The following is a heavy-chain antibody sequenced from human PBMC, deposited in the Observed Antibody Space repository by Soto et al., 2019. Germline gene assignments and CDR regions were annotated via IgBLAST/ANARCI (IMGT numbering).Heavy chain of an antibody. J-gene: IGHJ4*02. V-gene: IGHV4-59*08. CDR3: ARHYYGSGSVSPWGY. Sequence: QVQLQESGPGLVKPSETLSLTCTVSGGSISSYYWSWIRQPPGKGLEWIGYIYYSGSTNYNPSLKSRVTISVDTSKNQFSLKLSSVTAADTAVYYCARHYYGSGSVSPWGYWGQGTLVTVSS. CDR2: IYYSGST. D-gene: IGHD3-10*01. CDR1: GGSISSYY.